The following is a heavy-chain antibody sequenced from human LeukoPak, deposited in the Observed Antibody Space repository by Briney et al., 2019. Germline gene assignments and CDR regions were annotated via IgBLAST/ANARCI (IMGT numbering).Heavy chain of an antibody. J-gene: IGHJ3*02. CDR3: ATPSYYDILTGYYGAFDI. Sequence: TSETLSLTCTVSGGSISSGDYYWSWIRQPPGKGLEWIGYIYYSGSTYYNPSLKSRVTISVDTSKNQFSLKLSSVTAADTAVYYCATPSYYDILTGYYGAFDIWGQGTMVTVSS. CDR1: GGSISSGDYY. V-gene: IGHV4-30-4*01. CDR2: IYYSGST. D-gene: IGHD3-9*01.